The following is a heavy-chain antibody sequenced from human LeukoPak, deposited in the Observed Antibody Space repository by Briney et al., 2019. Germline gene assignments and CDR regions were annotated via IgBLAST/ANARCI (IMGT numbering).Heavy chain of an antibody. D-gene: IGHD3-10*01. V-gene: IGHV3-7*01. Sequence: PGGSLRLSCAASGFTFSNYWMTWVRQSPGKGLEWVAIINQDGSGKYYVDSVKGRFTISRDNAKNSLYLQMSSLRAEDTAVYYCARGGHRQKEFWGQGTLVTVPS. J-gene: IGHJ4*02. CDR2: INQDGSGK. CDR1: GFTFSNYW. CDR3: ARGGHRQKEF.